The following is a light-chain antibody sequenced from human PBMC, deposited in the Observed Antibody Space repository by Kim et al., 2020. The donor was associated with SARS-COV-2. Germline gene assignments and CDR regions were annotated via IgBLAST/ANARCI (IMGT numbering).Light chain of an antibody. CDR3: QQYQKYPLT. V-gene: IGKV1-5*03. Sequence: ASVEDRVTIACRASQSVDSWLGWYQQKPGKAPNLLIYLTSHLESGVPSRFSGSGSGTEFTLTISSLQPEDFATYYCQQYQKYPLTFGQGTRLEIK. CDR2: LTS. CDR1: QSVDSW. J-gene: IGKJ5*01.